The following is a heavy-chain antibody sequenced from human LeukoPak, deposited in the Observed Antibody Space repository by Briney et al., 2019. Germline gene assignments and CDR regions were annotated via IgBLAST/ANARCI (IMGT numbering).Heavy chain of an antibody. V-gene: IGHV3-23*05. J-gene: IGHJ4*02. CDR2: IDKTTYPT. D-gene: IGHD3-16*02. CDR3: AEFDGGIIAGWFNDY. Sequence: GGSLRLSCAASEFIFSDYAMGWVRQAPGKGLEWVSTIDKTTYPTFYTDSVKGRFTISRDNSKNTLYLQMNSLRTEDTAVYFCAEFDGGIIAGWFNDYWGERMLVTVSS. CDR1: EFIFSDYA.